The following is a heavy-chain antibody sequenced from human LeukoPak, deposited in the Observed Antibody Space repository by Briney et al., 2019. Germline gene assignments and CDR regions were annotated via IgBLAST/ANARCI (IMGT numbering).Heavy chain of an antibody. CDR2: IYHSGST. Sequence: TLSLTCTVSGGSISSGGYYWSWIRQPPGKGLEWIGYIYHSGSTYYNPSLKSRVTISVDRSKNQFSLKLSSVTAADTAVYYCARQPGTPYYYYYGMDVWGQGTTVTVSS. J-gene: IGHJ6*02. CDR1: GGSISSGGYY. CDR3: ARQPGTPYYYYYGMDV. V-gene: IGHV4-30-2*01.